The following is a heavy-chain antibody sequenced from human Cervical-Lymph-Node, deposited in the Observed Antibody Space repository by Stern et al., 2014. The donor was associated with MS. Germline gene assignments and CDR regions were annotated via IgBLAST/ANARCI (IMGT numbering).Heavy chain of an antibody. Sequence: QVQLQESGPGLVKLSETLSLTCAVSGGSISGYYWNWIRQSPGKGLEWIGSVYYSGKTNYNPSLNGRVTISLDTSKSQFSLRLSSVTAGDTAVYYCARDSTAWSPSFDYWGQGTLVTVSS. D-gene: IGHD1-1*01. CDR1: GGSISGYY. V-gene: IGHV4-59*01. J-gene: IGHJ4*02. CDR3: ARDSTAWSPSFDY. CDR2: VYYSGKT.